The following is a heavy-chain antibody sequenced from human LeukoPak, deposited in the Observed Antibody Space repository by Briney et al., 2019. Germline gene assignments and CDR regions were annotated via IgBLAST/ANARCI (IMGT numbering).Heavy chain of an antibody. D-gene: IGHD6-19*01. J-gene: IGHJ3*02. Sequence: ASVKVSCKASGYTFTGDYMHWVRQAPGQGLEWMGWINPNSGGTNYAQKFQGRVTMTRDTSISTAYMELSRLRSDDTAVYYCARGQQWLVSDGNDAFDIWGQGTMVTVSS. CDR1: GYTFTGDY. CDR2: INPNSGGT. CDR3: ARGQQWLVSDGNDAFDI. V-gene: IGHV1-2*02.